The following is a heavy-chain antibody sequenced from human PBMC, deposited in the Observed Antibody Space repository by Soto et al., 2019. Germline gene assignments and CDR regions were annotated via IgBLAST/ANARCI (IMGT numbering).Heavy chain of an antibody. Sequence: GSLRLSCAASGFTFSNYGMHWVRQAPGKGLEWVAVIWYDGSHQYYADSVKGRFTISRDSSKNTVYLQMNSLRVDDTAVYYSARDADTSGHYSYFDYWGQGILVTVSS. CDR2: IWYDGSHQ. J-gene: IGHJ4*02. CDR1: GFTFSNYG. V-gene: IGHV3-33*01. CDR3: ARDADTSGHYSYFDY. D-gene: IGHD3-22*01.